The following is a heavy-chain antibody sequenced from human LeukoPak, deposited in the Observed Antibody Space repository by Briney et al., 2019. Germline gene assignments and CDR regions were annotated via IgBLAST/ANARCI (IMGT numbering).Heavy chain of an antibody. CDR2: IYTSGTT. Sequence: SETLSLXCTVSGDSISSGNFYWSWIRQPAGKGQEWIGRIYTSGTTNYNPSLKSRVTISVDTSKNQFSLNLSSVTAADTAVYYCARVKIMGTPYFDYWGQGTLVTVSS. J-gene: IGHJ4*02. D-gene: IGHD4-23*01. CDR3: ARVKIMGTPYFDY. V-gene: IGHV4-61*02. CDR1: GDSISSGNFY.